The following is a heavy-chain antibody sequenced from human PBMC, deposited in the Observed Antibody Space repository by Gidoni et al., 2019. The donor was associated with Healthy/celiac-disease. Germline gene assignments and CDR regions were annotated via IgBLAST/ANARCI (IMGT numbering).Heavy chain of an antibody. CDR3: ANSIAARPGLNWFDP. V-gene: IGHV4-31*03. CDR2: IYYSGST. J-gene: IGHJ5*02. D-gene: IGHD6-6*01. CDR1: GGSISSGGYY. Sequence: QVQLQESGPGLVKPSQTLSLTCTVSGGSISSGGYYWSWIRQHPGKGLEWIGYIYYSGSTHYNPSLKSRVTISVDTSKNQFSLKLSSVTAADTAVYYCANSIAARPGLNWFDPWGQGTLVTVSS.